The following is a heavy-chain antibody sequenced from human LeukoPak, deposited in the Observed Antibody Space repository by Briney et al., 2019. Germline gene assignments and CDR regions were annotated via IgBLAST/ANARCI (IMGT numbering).Heavy chain of an antibody. CDR3: TYSGDWTGPLDY. CDR1: GFTFGDYA. D-gene: IGHD2-21*02. CDR2: IRSKTHGGTA. V-gene: IGHV3-49*04. Sequence: PGGSLRLSCTASGFTFGDYAMSWVRQAPGKGLEWVGFIRSKTHGGTAEYAASVKGRFTISRDDSKSIAYLQMSSLKTEDTAVYYCTYSGDWTGPLDYWGQGTLVTVSS. J-gene: IGHJ4*02.